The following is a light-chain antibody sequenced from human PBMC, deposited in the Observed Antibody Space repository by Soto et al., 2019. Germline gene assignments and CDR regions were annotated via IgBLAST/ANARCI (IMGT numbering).Light chain of an antibody. J-gene: IGKJ1*01. CDR1: QSVSSSY. CDR3: QQYGSSST. V-gene: IGKV3-20*01. Sequence: EIVLTQSPGTLSLSPGERATLSCRASQSVSSSYLAWYQQKPGQAPRLLIYGASSRATGIPDRFSGSGSGTDFTLTSSRLEPEDFAVYYCQQYGSSSTFGKGTKVEIK. CDR2: GAS.